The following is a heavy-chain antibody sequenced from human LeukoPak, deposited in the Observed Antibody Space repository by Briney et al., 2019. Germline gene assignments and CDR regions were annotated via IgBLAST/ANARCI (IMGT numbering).Heavy chain of an antibody. CDR2: INPYNGNT. CDR3: ARVAAADYFDY. CDR1: GYTFTSYG. J-gene: IGHJ4*02. Sequence: ASVKVSCKASGYTFTSYGISWVRQAPGQGLEWMGWINPYNGNTNYAQKLQGRVTMTTDTSTGTAYMELRSLRSDDTAVYYCARVAAADYFDYWGQGTLVTVSS. V-gene: IGHV1-18*01. D-gene: IGHD6-13*01.